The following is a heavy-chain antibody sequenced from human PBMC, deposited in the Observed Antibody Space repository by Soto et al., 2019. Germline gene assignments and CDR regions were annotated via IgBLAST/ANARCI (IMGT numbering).Heavy chain of an antibody. J-gene: IGHJ4*02. CDR2: IKSKTDGGTT. D-gene: IGHD3-3*01. Sequence: EVQLVESGGGLVKPGGSLRLSCAASGFTFSNAWMSWVRQAPGKGLEWVGRIKSKTDGGTTDYAAPVKGRFTISRDDSKNTLYLQRNSLKTEDTAVYYCTTDQNDFWSGHTGENWGQGTLVTVSS. CDR1: GFTFSNAW. V-gene: IGHV3-15*01. CDR3: TTDQNDFWSGHTGEN.